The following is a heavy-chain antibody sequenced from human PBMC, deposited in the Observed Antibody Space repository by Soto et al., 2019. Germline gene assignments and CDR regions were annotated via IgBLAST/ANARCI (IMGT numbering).Heavy chain of an antibody. CDR3: ARDAPTFEVYDILTGYPGRFDP. Sequence: QVQLVQSGAEVKKPGASVKVSCKASGYTFTSYGISWVRQAPGQWPARMRWISADNGHTNYAQKLQGRVTMTTDTATNTAYMELRSLGSGDTAVYYCARDAPTFEVYDILTGYPGRFDPWGQGTLVTVSS. CDR1: GYTFTSYG. J-gene: IGHJ5*02. V-gene: IGHV1-18*01. D-gene: IGHD3-9*01. CDR2: ISADNGHT.